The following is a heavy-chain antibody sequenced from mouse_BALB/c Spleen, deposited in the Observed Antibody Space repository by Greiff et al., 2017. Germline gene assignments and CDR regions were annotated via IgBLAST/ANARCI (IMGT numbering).Heavy chain of an antibody. Sequence: VQLQQSGAELVRPGSSVKISCKASGYAFSSYWMNWVKQRPGQGLEWIGQIYPGDGDTNYNGKFKGKATLTADKSSSTAYMQLSSLTSEDSAVYFCARSDGNYRYYFDYWGQGTTLTVSS. V-gene: IGHV1-80*01. CDR2: IYPGDGDT. CDR3: ARSDGNYRYYFDY. J-gene: IGHJ2*01. D-gene: IGHD2-1*01. CDR1: GYAFSSYW.